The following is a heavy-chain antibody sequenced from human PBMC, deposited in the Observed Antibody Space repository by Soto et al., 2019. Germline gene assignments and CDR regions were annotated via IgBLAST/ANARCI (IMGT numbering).Heavy chain of an antibody. CDR2: ISGSGGST. D-gene: IGHD3-10*01. CDR3: AKDLLGITMVRGYYYYGMDV. CDR1: GFTFSSYA. Sequence: PGGSLRLSCAASGFTFSSYAMSWVRQAPGKGMEWVSAISGSGGSTYYADSVKGRFTISRDNSKNTLYLQMNSLRAEDTAVYDCAKDLLGITMVRGYYYYGMDVWGQGTTVTVSS. V-gene: IGHV3-23*01. J-gene: IGHJ6*02.